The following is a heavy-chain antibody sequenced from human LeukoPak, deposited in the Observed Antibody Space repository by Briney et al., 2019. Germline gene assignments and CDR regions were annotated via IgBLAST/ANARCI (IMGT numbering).Heavy chain of an antibody. J-gene: IGHJ4*02. D-gene: IGHD5-18*01. CDR1: GGTFSSYA. CDR2: IIPIFGTA. Sequence: SVKVSCKASGGTFSSYAISWVRQAPGQGLEWMGGIIPIFGTANYAQKFQGRVTTTTDESTSTAYMELSSLRSEDTAVYYCARRDNTAMAPFDYWGQGTLVTVSS. CDR3: ARRDNTAMAPFDY. V-gene: IGHV1-69*05.